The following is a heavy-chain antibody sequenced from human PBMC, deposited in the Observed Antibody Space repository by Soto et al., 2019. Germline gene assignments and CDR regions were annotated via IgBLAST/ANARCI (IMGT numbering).Heavy chain of an antibody. V-gene: IGHV1-69*01. CDR1: GGTFSSYA. D-gene: IGHD3-10*01. CDR2: IIPIFGTA. J-gene: IGHJ5*02. CDR3: ARANYYGSGSYYNVYWFDP. Sequence: QVQLVQSGAEVKKPGSSVKVSCKASGGTFSSYAISWVRQAPGQGLEWMGGIIPIFGTANYAQKFQGRVTITADESTSTGYMELSSLRSEDTAVYYCARANYYGSGSYYNVYWFDPWGQGTLVTVSS.